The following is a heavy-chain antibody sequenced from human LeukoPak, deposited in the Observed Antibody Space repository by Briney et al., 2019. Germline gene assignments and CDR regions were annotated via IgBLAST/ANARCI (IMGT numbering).Heavy chain of an antibody. D-gene: IGHD1-20*01. J-gene: IGHJ4*02. V-gene: IGHV1-18*01. Sequence: ASVKVSCKASGYTFTSYGISWVRQAPGQGLEWMGWISAYNGNTNYAQKFQGRVTITADKSTSTAYMELSSLRSEDTAVYYCAGGHNWNQPSFDYWGQGTLVTVSS. CDR2: ISAYNGNT. CDR1: GYTFTSYG. CDR3: AGGHNWNQPSFDY.